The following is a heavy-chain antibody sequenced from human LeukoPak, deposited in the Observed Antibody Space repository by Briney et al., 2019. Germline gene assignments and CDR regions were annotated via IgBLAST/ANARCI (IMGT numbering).Heavy chain of an antibody. Sequence: SETLSLTGTVSGGSISSYYWSWIWQPPGKGLEWIGYIYYSGSTNYNPSLKSRVTISVDTSKNQFSLKLSSVTAADTAVYYCARGVRIEYSSSSRNWYFDLWGRGTLVTVSS. CDR1: GGSISSYY. CDR3: ARGVRIEYSSSSRNWYFDL. D-gene: IGHD6-6*01. V-gene: IGHV4-59*08. J-gene: IGHJ2*01. CDR2: IYYSGST.